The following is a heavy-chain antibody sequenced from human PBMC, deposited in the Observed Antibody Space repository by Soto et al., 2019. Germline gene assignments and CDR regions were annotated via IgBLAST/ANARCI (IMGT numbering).Heavy chain of an antibody. V-gene: IGHV1-24*01. D-gene: IGHD6-13*01. J-gene: IGHJ6*02. Sequence: ASVKVSCKVSGYTLTELSMHWVRQAPGKGLEWMGGFDPEGGETIYAQKFQGRVTMTEDTSTDTAYMELSSLRSEDTAVYYCATDRIAAAGTNYYYYYGMDVWGQGTTVTVSS. CDR2: FDPEGGET. CDR1: GYTLTELS. CDR3: ATDRIAAAGTNYYYYYGMDV.